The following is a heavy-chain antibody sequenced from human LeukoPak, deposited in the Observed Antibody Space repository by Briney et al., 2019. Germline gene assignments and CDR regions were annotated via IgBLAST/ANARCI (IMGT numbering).Heavy chain of an antibody. CDR1: GGSFSGYY. V-gene: IGHV4-34*01. D-gene: IGHD2-2*02. CDR3: ARCLRYCSSTSCYIYFDY. J-gene: IGHJ4*02. Sequence: SETLSLTCAVYGGSFSGYYWSWIRQPPGKGLEWIGEINHSGSTNYNPSLKSRVTISVDTSKNQFSLKLSSVTAADTAVFYCARCLRYCSSTSCYIYFDYWGQGTLVTGSS. CDR2: INHSGST.